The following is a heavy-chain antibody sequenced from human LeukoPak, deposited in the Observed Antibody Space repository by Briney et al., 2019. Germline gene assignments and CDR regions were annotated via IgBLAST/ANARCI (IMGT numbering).Heavy chain of an antibody. D-gene: IGHD2-2*02. V-gene: IGHV1-2*02. CDR2: INPNSGGT. CDR3: ARDPCSSXSXYNYGMDV. CDR1: GYTFTGYY. J-gene: IGHJ6*02. Sequence: ASVKVSCKASGYTFTGYYMHWVRQAPGQGLEWMGWINPNSGGTNYAQKFQGRVTMTRDTSISTAYMELSRLRSDDTAVYYCARDPCSSXSXYNYGMDVWGQGTTVTVS.